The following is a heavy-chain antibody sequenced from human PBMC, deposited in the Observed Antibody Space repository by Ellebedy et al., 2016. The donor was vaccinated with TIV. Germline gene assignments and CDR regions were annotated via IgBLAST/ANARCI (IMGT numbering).Heavy chain of an antibody. CDR2: IYYSGST. CDR1: GGSISSGDYY. V-gene: IGHV4-31*02. D-gene: IGHD3-22*01. Sequence: SETLSLXCIVSGGSISSGDYYWSWIRQLPGKGLEWIGYIYYSGSTYYNPSLKSRVTISVDTSKNQFSLKLSSVTAADTAVYYCARRNKYYDSSGYYSYYYYMDVWGEGTTVTVSS. CDR3: ARRNKYYDSSGYYSYYYYMDV. J-gene: IGHJ6*03.